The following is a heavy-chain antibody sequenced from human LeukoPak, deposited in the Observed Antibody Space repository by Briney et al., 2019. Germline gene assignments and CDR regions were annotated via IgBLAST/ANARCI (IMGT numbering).Heavy chain of an antibody. Sequence: GGSLRLSCAASGFSFSVYAMSWVRQAPGKGLEWVGRIKTKTEGGTTDYAAPVKGRFIISRDDSKNMLYLQMNSLKTEDTAVFYCTTDPYRIVATFGYWGQGTLVTVSS. D-gene: IGHD5-12*01. V-gene: IGHV3-15*01. J-gene: IGHJ4*02. CDR2: IKTKTEGGTT. CDR3: TTDPYRIVATFGY. CDR1: GFSFSVYA.